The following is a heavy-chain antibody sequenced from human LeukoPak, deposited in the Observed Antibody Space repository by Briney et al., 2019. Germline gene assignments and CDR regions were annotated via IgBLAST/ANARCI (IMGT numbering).Heavy chain of an antibody. J-gene: IGHJ4*02. CDR2: IKEDGTDK. Sequence: GGSLRLSCAASGFTFSNSWMTWLRQAPGEGLEWVSHIKEDGTDKYYVDSVTGRFTISRDNTINSLYLQMSSLRAEDTAVYYCATWSDAWEFDSWGQGNLVSVSS. D-gene: IGHD1-26*01. CDR3: ATWSDAWEFDS. V-gene: IGHV3-7*05. CDR1: GFTFSNSW.